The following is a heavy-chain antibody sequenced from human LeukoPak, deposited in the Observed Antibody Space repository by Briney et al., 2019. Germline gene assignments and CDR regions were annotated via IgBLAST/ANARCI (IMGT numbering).Heavy chain of an antibody. CDR2: INHSGST. J-gene: IGHJ4*02. CDR1: GGSFSGYY. CDR3: ARGTPVPAAIQGDYFDY. D-gene: IGHD2-2*02. Sequence: SETLSLTCAVYGGSFSGYYWSWIRQPPGKGLEWIGEINHSGSTNYNPSLKSRVTISVDTSKNQFSLELSSVTAADTAVYYCARGTPVPAAIQGDYFDYWGQGTLVTVSS. V-gene: IGHV4-34*01.